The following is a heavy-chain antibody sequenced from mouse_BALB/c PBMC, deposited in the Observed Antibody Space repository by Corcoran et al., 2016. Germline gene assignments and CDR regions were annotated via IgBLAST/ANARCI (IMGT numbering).Heavy chain of an antibody. CDR2: ISYDGSN. J-gene: IGHJ2*01. Sequence: EVQFQETGPGLVKPSQSLSLNCSVTGYYLTRGYSWNCIRQFPRDKLELMGYISYDGSNNYNPSLKNRISFPSDTSKNQFFLKLYSVTTEDTATYYCATLLRPVDYWGQGTTLTVSA. CDR3: ATLLRPVDY. V-gene: IGHV3-6*02. D-gene: IGHD1-2*01. CDR1: GYYLTRGYS.